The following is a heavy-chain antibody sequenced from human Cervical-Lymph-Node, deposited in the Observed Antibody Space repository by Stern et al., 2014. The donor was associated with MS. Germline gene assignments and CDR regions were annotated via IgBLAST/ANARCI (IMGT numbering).Heavy chain of an antibody. J-gene: IGHJ4*02. V-gene: IGHV5-51*01. Sequence: EVQLVESGAEVKKPGESLKISCKLSGYSFTIYYIDWVRQMPGKGLVWMRISNPYDSDTTYSPSFKAQSTFATDISITTAYLQWSSLRASDSAMYFCARHVQGFDYWGQGTLVTVSS. CDR1: GYSFTIYY. CDR2: SNPYDSDT. CDR3: ARHVQGFDY.